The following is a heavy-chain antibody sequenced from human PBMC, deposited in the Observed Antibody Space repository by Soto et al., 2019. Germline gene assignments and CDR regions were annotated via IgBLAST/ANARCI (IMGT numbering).Heavy chain of an antibody. CDR3: AREYHWGIYYYYGMDV. Sequence: PGGSLRLSCAASGFTFSDYYMSWIRQAPGKGLEWVSYISSSGSTIYYADSVKGRFTISRDNAKNSLYLQMNSLRAEDTAVYYCAREYHWGIYYYYGMDVWGQGTTVTVSS. CDR1: GFTFSDYY. V-gene: IGHV3-11*01. CDR2: ISSSGSTI. J-gene: IGHJ6*02. D-gene: IGHD7-27*01.